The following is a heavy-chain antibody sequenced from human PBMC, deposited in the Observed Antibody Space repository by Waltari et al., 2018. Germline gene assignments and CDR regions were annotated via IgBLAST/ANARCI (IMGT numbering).Heavy chain of an antibody. CDR1: EFTFSDAW. Sequence: EVHLVESGGGLVMPGGSLRLSCAASEFTFSDAWMSWVRQAPGKGLEWVGRIRIKTVGGTTDYAAPVIGRFTIASDESNNTLYLQMHSLKTEDTAVYYCTTHPPCPDYWGQGTLVTVSS. CDR3: TTHPPCPDY. V-gene: IGHV3-15*01. J-gene: IGHJ4*02. CDR2: IRIKTVGGTT.